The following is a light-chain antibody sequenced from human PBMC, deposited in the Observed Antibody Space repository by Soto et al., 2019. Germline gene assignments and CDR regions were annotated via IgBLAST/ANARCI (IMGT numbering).Light chain of an antibody. CDR2: EVS. CDR3: SLYTSENAYV. V-gene: IGLV2-18*01. J-gene: IGLJ1*01. CDR1: STDFVGYNR. Sequence: ALTQPPSVSGSPGQSGTISCTGTSTDFVGYNRVSWYQQPPGTAPKLMIYEVSKRPSGVPDRFSGSKSGNTASLTISGLQAADEADYYCSLYTSENAYVFGTGTKVTVL.